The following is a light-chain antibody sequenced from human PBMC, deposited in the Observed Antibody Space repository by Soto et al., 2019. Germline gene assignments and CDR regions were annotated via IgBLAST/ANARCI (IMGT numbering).Light chain of an antibody. J-gene: IGKJ3*01. Sequence: DIQMTQSPSSLSASVGDRVTITCQASQDISNYLNWYQQKPGKAPKLLIYDASNLETGVPSRLSGSGSGTDFTFTISSLQPEDIATYYCQQYDNLLFTFGPGTKVDI. CDR1: QDISNY. CDR2: DAS. CDR3: QQYDNLLFT. V-gene: IGKV1-33*01.